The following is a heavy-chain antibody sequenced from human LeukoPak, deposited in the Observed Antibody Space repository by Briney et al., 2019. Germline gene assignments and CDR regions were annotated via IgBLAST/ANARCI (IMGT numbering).Heavy chain of an antibody. D-gene: IGHD3-22*01. J-gene: IGHJ4*02. CDR1: GYTFTGYY. V-gene: IGHV1-2*02. CDR3: ARGARYYYDSSGYPFDY. CDR2: INPNSGGT. Sequence: ASVKVSCKASGYTFTGYYMHWVRQAPGQGLEWMGWINPNSGGTSYAQKFQGGVTMTRDTSISTAYMELSRLRSDDTAVYYCARGARYYYDSSGYPFDYWGQGTLVTVSS.